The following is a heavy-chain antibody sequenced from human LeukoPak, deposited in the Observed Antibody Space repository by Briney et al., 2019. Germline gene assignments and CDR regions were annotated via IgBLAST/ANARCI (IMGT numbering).Heavy chain of an antibody. V-gene: IGHV3-7*01. Sequence: GGSLRLSCAASGFTFRDYWLSWVRQAPGRGLDWVATIKQDGILKHYVDSVKGRFTISRDNAANSLYLQMDSLRVEDTAVYYCARLGGETTRFDLWGQGALVTVSS. CDR3: ARLGGETTRFDL. CDR2: IKQDGILK. J-gene: IGHJ5*02. D-gene: IGHD3-16*01. CDR1: GFTFRDYW.